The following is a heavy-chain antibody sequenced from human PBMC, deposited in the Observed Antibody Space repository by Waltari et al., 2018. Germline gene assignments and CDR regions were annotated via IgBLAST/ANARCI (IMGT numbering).Heavy chain of an antibody. CDR2: IYYDGTP. CDR1: GGSISSESYY. V-gene: IGHV4-61*01. CDR3: ARPSGNAFDI. Sequence: QVQLRESGPGLVKSSETLSPTCPAAGGSISSESYYWSWIRQPPGKGLEWIGYIYYDGTPTYNPSLKSRVTISHDTSKNQFSLRLSAMTAADTAVYYCARPSGNAFDIWGRGTMITVSS. J-gene: IGHJ3*02. D-gene: IGHD5-12*01.